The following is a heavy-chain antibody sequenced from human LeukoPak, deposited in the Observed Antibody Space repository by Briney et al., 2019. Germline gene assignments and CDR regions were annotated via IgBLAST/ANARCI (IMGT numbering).Heavy chain of an antibody. Sequence: GGSLRLSCAVSGFTFSGYAMSWVRQAPGKGLEWVSTISGSGDYTYYADSVKGRFSISRDNSKNTLHLQMNSLRAEDTAVYYCAKDSGSYQDPFDYWGQGTLVTVSS. J-gene: IGHJ4*02. CDR3: AKDSGSYQDPFDY. CDR1: GFTFSGYA. CDR2: ISGSGDYT. D-gene: IGHD1-26*01. V-gene: IGHV3-23*01.